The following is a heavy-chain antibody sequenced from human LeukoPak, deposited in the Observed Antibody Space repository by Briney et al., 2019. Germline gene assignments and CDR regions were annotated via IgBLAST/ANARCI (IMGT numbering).Heavy chain of an antibody. Sequence: GGSLRLSCAASGFTFSSYGMHWVRQAPGKGLEWVAVIWYDGSNKYYADSVKGRFTISRDNAKNSLYLQMNSLRAEDTAVYYCARGTLTVSLREGAAFDIWGQGTMVTVSS. CDR3: ARGTLTVSLREGAAFDI. CDR1: GFTFSSYG. V-gene: IGHV3-33*08. D-gene: IGHD4-17*01. CDR2: IWYDGSNK. J-gene: IGHJ3*02.